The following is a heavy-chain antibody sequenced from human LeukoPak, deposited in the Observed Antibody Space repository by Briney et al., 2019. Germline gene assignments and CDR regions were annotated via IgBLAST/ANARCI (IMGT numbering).Heavy chain of an antibody. CDR3: ARYDSSGYPPRDYYYYGIDV. V-gene: IGHV1-18*01. Sequence: GASVKVSCKASGYTFTSYGISWVRPAPGQRLEWRGWISAYNGDTNYAQKLQGRVTMTTDTSTSTAYMELRSLRSDDTAVYYCARYDSSGYPPRDYYYYGIDVWGQGTTVTVSS. D-gene: IGHD3-22*01. CDR1: GYTFTSYG. J-gene: IGHJ6*02. CDR2: ISAYNGDT.